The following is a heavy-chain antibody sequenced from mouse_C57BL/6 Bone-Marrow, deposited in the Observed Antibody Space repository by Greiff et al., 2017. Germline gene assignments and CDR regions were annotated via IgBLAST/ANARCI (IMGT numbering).Heavy chain of an antibody. Sequence: EVKVVESGEGLVKPGGSLKLSCAASGFTFSSYAMSWVRQTPEKRLEWVAYISSGGDYIYYADTVKGRFTISRDNARNTLYLQMSSLKSEDTAMYYCTRDRGYLYFDVWGTGTTVTVSS. D-gene: IGHD2-2*01. J-gene: IGHJ1*03. CDR3: TRDRGYLYFDV. CDR2: ISSGGDYI. V-gene: IGHV5-9-1*02. CDR1: GFTFSSYA.